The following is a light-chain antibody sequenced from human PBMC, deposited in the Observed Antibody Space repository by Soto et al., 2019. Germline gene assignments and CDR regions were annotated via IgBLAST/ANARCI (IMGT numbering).Light chain of an antibody. J-gene: IGLJ3*02. CDR3: CSYAGSSTWV. CDR2: EDS. Sequence: QYVLTQPASVSGSPGQSITISCTGTSSDVGNYDLVSWYQQHPGKAPKLMIYEDSKRPSGVSNRFSGSKSGNTASLTISGLQAEDEAVYYCCSYAGSSTWVFGGGTKVTVL. V-gene: IGLV2-23*01. CDR1: SSDVGNYDL.